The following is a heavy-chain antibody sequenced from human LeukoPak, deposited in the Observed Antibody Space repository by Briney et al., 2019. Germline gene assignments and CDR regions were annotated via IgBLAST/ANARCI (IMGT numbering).Heavy chain of an antibody. J-gene: IGHJ4*02. CDR3: AKGQEFLEWIYDY. CDR1: GFTFSSYA. CDR2: IRGSGGGS. Sequence: GGSLRLSCAASGFTFSSYAMNWVRQAPGKGLEWVSVIRGSGGGSYYGDSVKGRFTISRDNSKNTLYLQMNSLRAEDTAVYYCAKGQEFLEWIYDYWGQGTLVTVSS. D-gene: IGHD3-3*01. V-gene: IGHV3-23*01.